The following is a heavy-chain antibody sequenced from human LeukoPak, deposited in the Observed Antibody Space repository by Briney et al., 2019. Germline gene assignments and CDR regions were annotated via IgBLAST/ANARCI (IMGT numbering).Heavy chain of an antibody. Sequence: GGSLRLSCAVSGFTFSSYWMHWVRQDPGKGLVWVSRINTDGSSTSYADSVKGRFTVSRDNAKNTLYLQMNSLRVEDTAVYYCARDREDCSGGSCYANRFDPWGQGTLVTVSS. D-gene: IGHD2-15*01. CDR2: INTDGSST. V-gene: IGHV3-74*01. CDR3: ARDREDCSGGSCYANRFDP. J-gene: IGHJ5*02. CDR1: GFTFSSYW.